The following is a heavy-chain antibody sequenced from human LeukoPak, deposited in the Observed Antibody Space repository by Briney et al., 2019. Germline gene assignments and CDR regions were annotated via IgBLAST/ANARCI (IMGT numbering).Heavy chain of an antibody. CDR2: VNSDGTT. V-gene: IGHV3-74*01. J-gene: IGHJ4*02. CDR3: EKETNWNDAGRYFDY. CDR1: GFTFSSYW. Sequence: GGSLRLSCAASGFTFSSYWMHWVRQVPGKGLMWVSRVNSDGTTSYADSVKGRFTIYRDNAKNTLYLQMNSLRAEDTAVYYCEKETNWNDAGRYFDYWGQGTLVTVSS. D-gene: IGHD1-20*01.